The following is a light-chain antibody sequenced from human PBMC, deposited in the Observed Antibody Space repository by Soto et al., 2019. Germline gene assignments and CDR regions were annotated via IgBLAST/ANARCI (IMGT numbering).Light chain of an antibody. J-gene: IGKJ1*01. Sequence: DIQITQSPSTLSASVGDRVTITCRASQSINSWLAWYQQKPGKGPTLLIYRASRLESGVPSRFSGSGSGTEFALTISSLQPADFATYYCQQYETYSWTFGQGTKV. V-gene: IGKV1-5*03. CDR1: QSINSW. CDR3: QQYETYSWT. CDR2: RAS.